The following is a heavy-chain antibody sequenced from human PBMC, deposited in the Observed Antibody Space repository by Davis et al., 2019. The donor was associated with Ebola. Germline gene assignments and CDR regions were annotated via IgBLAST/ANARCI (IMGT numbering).Heavy chain of an antibody. D-gene: IGHD2-2*01. CDR2: INSDGRTT. V-gene: IGHV3-74*01. CDR1: GFTFSSHW. Sequence: HTGGSLRLSCAASGFTFSSHWMHWVRQAPGRGLVWVSRINSDGRTTSYADSVKGRFTISRDNAKNTLYLQMNSLRAEDTAVYYCAREGKYRDESRTFDYWGQGTLVTVSS. J-gene: IGHJ4*02. CDR3: AREGKYRDESRTFDY.